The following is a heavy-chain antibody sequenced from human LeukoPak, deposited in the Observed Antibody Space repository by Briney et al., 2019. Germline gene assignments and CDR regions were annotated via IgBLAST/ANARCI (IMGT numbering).Heavy chain of an antibody. Sequence: PSETLSLTCTVSGGSISSYYWSWIRQPPGKGLEGIGYLYYSGSTNYNPSLKSRVTISVDTSKNQFSLKLSSVTAAGTAVYYCARGQYSYDDWGQGTLVTVSS. J-gene: IGHJ4*02. V-gene: IGHV4-59*08. CDR3: ARGQYSYDD. CDR1: GGSISSYY. D-gene: IGHD5-18*01. CDR2: LYYSGST.